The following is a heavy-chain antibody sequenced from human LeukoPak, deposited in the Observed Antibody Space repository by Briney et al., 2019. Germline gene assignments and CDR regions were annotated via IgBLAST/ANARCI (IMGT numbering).Heavy chain of an antibody. J-gene: IGHJ4*02. CDR2: ISVYNGNT. V-gene: IGHV1-18*01. Sequence: ASVKVSCKASGYTFTNYGINWVRQAPGQGLEWVGWISVYNGNTNYAQKLQDRVTMTTDTSTSTAYMELRSLRSDDTAVYYCARDRYYGSGSYYNHFDYWGQGTLVTVSS. D-gene: IGHD3-10*01. CDR1: GYTFTNYG. CDR3: ARDRYYGSGSYYNHFDY.